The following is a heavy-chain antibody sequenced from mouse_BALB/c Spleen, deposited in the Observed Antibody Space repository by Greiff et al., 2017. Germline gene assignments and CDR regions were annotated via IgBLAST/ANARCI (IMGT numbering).Heavy chain of an antibody. CDR2: INPGSGGT. CDR1: GYSFTNYW. CDR3: ARDGSSSGFCYAMDY. V-gene: IGHV1-54*01. D-gene: IGHD1-1*01. Sequence: QVQLQQSGAELVRPGTSVKVSCKASGYSFTNYWIEWVKQRPGQGLEWIGVINPGSGGTNYNEKFKGKATLTADKSSSTAYMQLSSLTSDDSAVYFCARDGSSSGFCYAMDYWGQGTSVTVSS. J-gene: IGHJ4*01.